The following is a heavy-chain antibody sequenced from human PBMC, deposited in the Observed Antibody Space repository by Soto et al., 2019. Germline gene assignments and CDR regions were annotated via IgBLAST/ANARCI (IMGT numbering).Heavy chain of an antibody. V-gene: IGHV3-15*07. Sequence: GGSLRLSCVVSGLTFTRAWINWVRQAPGKGLEWVGRIKSKIDGGTTDFAAPVKGRFAISRDDSRDIVYLQMGNLKIEDTAVYYCTPDSAFTTTLLRFDSWGLGPLVTASS. CDR1: GLTFTRAW. D-gene: IGHD2-15*01. J-gene: IGHJ4*01. CDR2: IKSKIDGGTT. CDR3: TPDSAFTTTLLRFDS.